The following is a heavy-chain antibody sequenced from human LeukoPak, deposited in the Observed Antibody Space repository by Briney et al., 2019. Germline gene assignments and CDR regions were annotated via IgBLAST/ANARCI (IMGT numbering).Heavy chain of an antibody. V-gene: IGHV3-30-3*01. CDR3: ARAGGCSSTSCYYYGMDV. CDR1: GFTFSSYA. D-gene: IGHD2-2*01. CDR2: ISYDGSNK. Sequence: GGSLRLSCAASGFTFSSYAMHWVRQAPGKGLEWVAVISYDGSNKYYADSVKGRFTISRDNSKNTLYLQMNSLRAEDTAVYYCARAGGCSSTSCYYYGMDVWRQGTTVTVSS. J-gene: IGHJ6*02.